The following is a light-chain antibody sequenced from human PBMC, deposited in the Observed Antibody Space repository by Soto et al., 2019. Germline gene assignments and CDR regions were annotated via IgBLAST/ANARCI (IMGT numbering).Light chain of an antibody. Sequence: EIVMTQSPATLSVSPGERATLSCRASQSVSSNLAWYQQKPGQAPRLLIYGASTRATGIPARFSGSGSGTEFTLTISSLQSEDFAVYYCQQYNNWPPEEMITFGQGTRLEIK. CDR1: QSVSSN. J-gene: IGKJ5*01. CDR2: GAS. CDR3: QQYNNWPPEEMIT. V-gene: IGKV3-15*01.